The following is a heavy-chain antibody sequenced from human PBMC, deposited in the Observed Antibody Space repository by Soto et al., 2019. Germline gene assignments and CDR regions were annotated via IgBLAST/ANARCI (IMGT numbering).Heavy chain of an antibody. CDR3: TREGPEAYYYYGMDV. CDR2: IRSKAYGGTT. V-gene: IGHV3-49*03. Sequence: PGGSLRLSCTASGFTFGDYAMSWFRQAPGKGLEWVGFIRSKAYGGTTEYAASVKGRFTIPRDDSKSIAYLQMNSLKTEDTAVYYCTREGPEAYYYYGMDVWGQGTTVTVSS. CDR1: GFTFGDYA. J-gene: IGHJ6*02.